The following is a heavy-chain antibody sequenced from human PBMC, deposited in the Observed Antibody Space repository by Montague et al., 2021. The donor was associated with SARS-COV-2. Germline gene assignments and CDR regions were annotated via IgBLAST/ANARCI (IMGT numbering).Heavy chain of an antibody. CDR3: ARLVETYYYYYGMDV. J-gene: IGHJ6*02. D-gene: IGHD4-23*01. V-gene: IGHV4-39*01. CDR1: GGSISSSSYY. Sequence: SETLSLTCTVSGGSISSSSYYWGWIRQPPGKGLEWIGSIYYSGSTYYNSSLKSRVTISVDTSKNQFSLKLSSVTAADTAVYYCARLVETYYYYYGMDVWGQGTTVTVSS. CDR2: IYYSGST.